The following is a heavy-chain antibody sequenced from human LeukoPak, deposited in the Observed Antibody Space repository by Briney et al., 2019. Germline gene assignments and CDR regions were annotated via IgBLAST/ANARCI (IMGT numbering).Heavy chain of an antibody. CDR1: GFTFSCCA. D-gene: IGHD2-15*01. V-gene: IGHV3-30-3*02. CDR2: ISSDENTK. J-gene: IGHJ4*02. Sequence: GGSLRLSCAASGFTFSCCAIHWVRQAPGRGLEWVAVISSDENTKFYADSVKGRFTVYRDNSKKTVWLQMNSLRAEDTAVYYCAKKGGSNGRYDYLDYWGQGTLVTVSS. CDR3: AKKGGSNGRYDYLDY.